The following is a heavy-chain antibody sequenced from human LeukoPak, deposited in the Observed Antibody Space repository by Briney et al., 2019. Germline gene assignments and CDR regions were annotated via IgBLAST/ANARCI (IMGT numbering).Heavy chain of an antibody. J-gene: IGHJ4*02. V-gene: IGHV3-21*01. CDR2: ISSSSSYI. Sequence: GGSLRLSCAASGFTFSSYSMNWVRQAPGKGLEWVSSISSSSSYIYYADSVKGRFTISRDNAKNSLYLQMNSLRAEDTAVYYCARDPLRLGELSLNYFDYWGQGTLVTVPS. CDR3: ARDPLRLGELSLNYFDY. CDR1: GFTFSSYS. D-gene: IGHD3-16*02.